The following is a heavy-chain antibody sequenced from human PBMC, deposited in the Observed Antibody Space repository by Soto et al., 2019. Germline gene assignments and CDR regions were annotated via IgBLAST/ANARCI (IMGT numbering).Heavy chain of an antibody. V-gene: IGHV1-3*01. D-gene: IGHD7-27*01. J-gene: IGHJ4*02. CDR3: ARAPINPKWGVTMFEY. CDR1: GFPFTSHA. CDR2: INAGNGNT. Sequence: QVHLVQSATEVKRPGASVKVSCQTSGFPFTSHAIHWVRQAPGQRPEWLGWINAGNGNTKYSQRFQGRITITRDTAASTAYMELNSLTSEDTSLFYCARAPINPKWGVTMFEYWGQGTLVTVSS.